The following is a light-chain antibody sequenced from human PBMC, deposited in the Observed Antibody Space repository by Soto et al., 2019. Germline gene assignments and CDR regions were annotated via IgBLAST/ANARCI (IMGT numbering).Light chain of an antibody. CDR2: DAS. Sequence: EIVLTQSPGTLSLSPGERATLSCRASQRISRNLAWYQQKPGQAPRLLIYDASTRATAIPARFSGSGSGTEFTLTISSLQSEDFAVYYCQQYNNWPRTFGQGTKVDIK. CDR3: QQYNNWPRT. J-gene: IGKJ1*01. V-gene: IGKV3-15*01. CDR1: QRISRN.